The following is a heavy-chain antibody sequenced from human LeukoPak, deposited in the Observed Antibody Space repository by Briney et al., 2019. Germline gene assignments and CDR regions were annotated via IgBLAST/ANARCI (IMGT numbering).Heavy chain of an antibody. V-gene: IGHV3-74*03. J-gene: IGHJ3*01. Sequence: GGSLTLYCAASGFTFSSYCMHWVRQAPGKGLVWDSRIKSDGSSTEYADSVEGRFTISRDNAKNTLYLQMNSLSAEDTAVYYCARGWVTSDISLKWGQGTMVTVSS. D-gene: IGHD3-9*01. CDR3: ARGWVTSDISLK. CDR1: GFTFSSYC. CDR2: IKSDGSST.